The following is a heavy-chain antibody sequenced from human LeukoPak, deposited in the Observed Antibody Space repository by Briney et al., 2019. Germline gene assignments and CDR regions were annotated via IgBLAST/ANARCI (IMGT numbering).Heavy chain of an antibody. CDR1: GGSFSGYY. D-gene: IGHD5-24*01. Sequence: SETLSLTCAVYGGSFSGYYWSWIRQPPGKGLEWIGEINHSGSTNYNPSLKSRVTISVDTSKNQFSLKLSSVTAADTAVYYCARDRRDGYNLYFDYWGQGTLVTVSS. V-gene: IGHV4-34*01. CDR2: INHSGST. CDR3: ARDRRDGYNLYFDY. J-gene: IGHJ4*02.